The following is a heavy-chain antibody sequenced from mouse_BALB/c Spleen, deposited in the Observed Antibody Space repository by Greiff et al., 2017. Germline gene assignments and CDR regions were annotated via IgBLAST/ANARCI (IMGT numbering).Heavy chain of an antibody. V-gene: IGHV1S81*02. CDR3: ARLGDGYYDAMDY. J-gene: IGHJ4*01. Sequence: QVQLQQSGAELVKPGASVKLSCKASGYTFTSYWMHWVKQRPGQGLEWIGEINPSNGRTNYNEKFKSKATLTVDKSSSTAYMQLSSLTSEDSAVYYCARLGDGYYDAMDYWGQGTSVTVSS. CDR1: GYTFTSYW. D-gene: IGHD2-3*01. CDR2: INPSNGRT.